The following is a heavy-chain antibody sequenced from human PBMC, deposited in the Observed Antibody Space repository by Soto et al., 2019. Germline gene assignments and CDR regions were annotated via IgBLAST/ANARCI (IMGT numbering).Heavy chain of an antibody. CDR1: GYTFTSYG. Sequence: ASVKVSCKASGYTFTSYGISWVRQAPGQGLEWMGWISAYNGNTNYAQKLQGRVTMTTDTSTSTAYMELRSLRSDDTAVYYCARDLRAWLVPAALWFDPWGQGTLVTVSS. V-gene: IGHV1-18*01. CDR3: ARDLRAWLVPAALWFDP. D-gene: IGHD2-2*01. J-gene: IGHJ5*02. CDR2: ISAYNGNT.